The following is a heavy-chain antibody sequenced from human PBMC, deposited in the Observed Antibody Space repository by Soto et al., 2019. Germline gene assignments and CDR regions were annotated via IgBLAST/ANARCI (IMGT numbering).Heavy chain of an antibody. D-gene: IGHD5-12*01. CDR1: GFTFNNYA. CDR2: ISCDANNE. Sequence: QVQLVESGGGVVRPGRSLRLSCAGSGFTFNNYAFHWVRQAPGKGLEWVAVISCDANNELYADSVKGRFTISRDDSKNTLFLQMTSLRPGDTAIYYCARSNGYNLLDYWGRGTLVTVSS. V-gene: IGHV3-30-3*01. CDR3: ARSNGYNLLDY. J-gene: IGHJ4*02.